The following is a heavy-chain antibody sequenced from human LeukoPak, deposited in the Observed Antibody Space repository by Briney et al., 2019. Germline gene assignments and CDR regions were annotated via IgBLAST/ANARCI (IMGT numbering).Heavy chain of an antibody. D-gene: IGHD6-19*01. V-gene: IGHV4-34*01. J-gene: IGHJ4*02. CDR2: INHSGRT. CDR3: ARIAVAGTYVDF. Sequence: SETLSLTCAVSGGSFSSYYWSWIRHPPGKGLEWIGEINHSGRTNYTPSLKSRVTISIDTSKNQFSLKLSSVTAADTAVYYCARIAVAGTYVDFCGQGTLVTVSS. CDR1: GGSFSSYY.